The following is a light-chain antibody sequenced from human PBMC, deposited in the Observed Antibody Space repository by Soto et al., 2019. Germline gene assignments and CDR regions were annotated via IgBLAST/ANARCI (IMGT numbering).Light chain of an antibody. V-gene: IGLV2-23*01. CDR2: DGH. J-gene: IGLJ1*01. CDR3: SLYIGATTYV. CDR1: SGFDGSFSL. Sequence: QSALAQPGSVSGSPGQSITISCTGTSGFDGSFSLVSWYQQHPGKAPKVMISDGHRRPSGVPDRFSGSTSVNSASLTISGLQADDEADYYCSLYIGATTYVFGTGAKGIVL.